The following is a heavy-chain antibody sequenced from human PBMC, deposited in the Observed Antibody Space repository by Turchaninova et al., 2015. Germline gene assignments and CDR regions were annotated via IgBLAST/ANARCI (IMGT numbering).Heavy chain of an antibody. D-gene: IGHD3-22*01. V-gene: IGHV3-21*01. CDR1: GFSFSSYS. CDR3: AREGDSFGYQYYFDY. CDR2: ISSSSDYI. J-gene: IGHJ4*02. Sequence: EVQLVGSGGGLVRPGGSVRVSCAACGFSFSSYSIHWVRQAPGKGLEWFSSISSSSDYIYYADSVKGRFAISRDNAKNSVYLQMHSLRVEDTAMYYCAREGDSFGYQYYFDYWGQGTLVTVSS.